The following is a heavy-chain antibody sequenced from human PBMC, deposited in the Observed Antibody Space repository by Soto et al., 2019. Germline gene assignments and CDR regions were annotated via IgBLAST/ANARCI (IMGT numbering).Heavy chain of an antibody. CDR1: GYSFTSYW. J-gene: IGHJ6*02. CDR2: IDPSDSYT. CDR3: ARRFDSSGGEMGGSYGMDV. V-gene: IGHV5-10-1*01. D-gene: IGHD6-19*01. Sequence: PGESLKIPCKGSGYSFTSYWISWVRQMPGKGLEWMGRIDPSDSYTNYSPSFQGHVTISADKSISTAYLQWSSLNASDTAMYYCARRFDSSGGEMGGSYGMDVWGQGTTVTVSS.